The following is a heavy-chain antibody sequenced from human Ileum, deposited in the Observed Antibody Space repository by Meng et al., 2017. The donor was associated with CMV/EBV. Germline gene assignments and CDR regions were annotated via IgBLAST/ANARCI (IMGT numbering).Heavy chain of an antibody. CDR1: GFTVSSNY. CDR2: LYSGCDT. J-gene: IGHJ3*02. D-gene: IGHD3-9*01. V-gene: IGHV3-53*01. Sequence: GESLKISCAVSGFTVSSNYMSWVRQAPGRGLECVSLLYSGCDTFYTDSVKGRFTISRDNSKNTLSLQMNSLRAEDTAVYYCARVRRDATGYYLFAHRNDAFDIWGQGRMVAVSS. CDR3: ARVRRDATGYYLFAHRNDAFDI.